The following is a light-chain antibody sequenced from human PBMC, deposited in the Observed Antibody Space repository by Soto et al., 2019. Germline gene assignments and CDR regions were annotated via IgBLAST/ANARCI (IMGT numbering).Light chain of an antibody. V-gene: IGLV2-23*01. Sequence: QSALTQPASVSGSPGQSITISGTGTSSDVGSYNLVSWYQQHPGKAPKLMIYEGSKRPSGVSNRFSGPKSGNTASLTSSGLQAEDEADYYCCSYAGSSPWVFGGGTKHTVL. CDR1: SSDVGSYNL. J-gene: IGLJ3*02. CDR3: CSYAGSSPWV. CDR2: EGS.